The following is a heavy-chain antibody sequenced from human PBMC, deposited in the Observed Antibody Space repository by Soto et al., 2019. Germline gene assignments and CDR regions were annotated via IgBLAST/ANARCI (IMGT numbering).Heavy chain of an antibody. CDR1: GFTVSSNY. CDR3: AREITYYDFWSGPSTGVGSYGMDV. D-gene: IGHD3-3*01. Sequence: PGGSLRLSCAASGFTVSSNYISWVRQAPGKGLEWVSVIYSGGSTYYADSVKGRFTISRDNSKNTLYLQMNSLRAEDTAVYYCAREITYYDFWSGPSTGVGSYGMDVWGQGTTVTVSS. J-gene: IGHJ6*02. CDR2: IYSGGST. V-gene: IGHV3-53*01.